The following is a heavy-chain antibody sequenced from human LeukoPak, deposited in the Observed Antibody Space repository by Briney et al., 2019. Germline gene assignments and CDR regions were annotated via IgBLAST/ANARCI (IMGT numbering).Heavy chain of an antibody. D-gene: IGHD3-22*01. J-gene: IGHJ4*02. CDR1: GFTFSKYA. Sequence: GGSLRLSCAASGFTFSKYAMSWVRQAPGKGLEWVSAISGSGRSTYYADSAKGRFTISRDNSKNTLYLQMNSLRADDTAVYYCAKEPDSSGYFGYWGQGSLVTVSS. CDR3: AKEPDSSGYFGY. V-gene: IGHV3-23*01. CDR2: ISGSGRST.